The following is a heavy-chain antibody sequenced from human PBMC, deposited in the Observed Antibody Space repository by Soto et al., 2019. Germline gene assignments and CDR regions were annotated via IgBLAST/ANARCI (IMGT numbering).Heavy chain of an antibody. Sequence: SETLSLTCTVSGVSISSGHDYWGWIRQPPGKGLEWIGSIYYSGSTYYNPSLKSRVTISADTSKNQCSLRLSSVTAADTAVYYCARVSGTYSSFLDYWGQGTLVTVSS. CDR2: IYYSGST. V-gene: IGHV4-39*01. CDR1: GVSISSGHDY. D-gene: IGHD5-18*01. J-gene: IGHJ4*02. CDR3: ARVSGTYSSFLDY.